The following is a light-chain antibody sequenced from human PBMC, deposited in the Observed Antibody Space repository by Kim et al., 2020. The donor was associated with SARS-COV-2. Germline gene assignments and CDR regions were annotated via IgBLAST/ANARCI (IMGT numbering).Light chain of an antibody. Sequence: QSALTQPASVSGSPGQSITISCTGTSSDVGGYKYVSWYQQHPGKAPKLMIYDVSNRPSGVSNRFSGSKSGNTASLTISGLQAEDEADYYCSSYTTSSTRGVFGTGTKVTFL. CDR2: DVS. V-gene: IGLV2-14*03. CDR3: SSYTTSSTRGV. CDR1: SSDVGGYKY. J-gene: IGLJ1*01.